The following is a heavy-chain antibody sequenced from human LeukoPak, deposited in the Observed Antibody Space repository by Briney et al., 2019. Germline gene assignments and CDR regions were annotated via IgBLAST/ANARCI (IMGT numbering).Heavy chain of an antibody. V-gene: IGHV4-59*01. J-gene: IGHJ4*02. CDR3: ARTYCSGGTCYDLFDY. CDR2: IYHTGST. CDR1: GGSISSYC. Sequence: PSETLSLTCTVSGGSISSYCWSWIRQPPGKGLEWIAYIYHTGSTNYNPSLRSRATISLDTSKSQFSLKLSSVTAADTAVYYCARTYCSGGTCYDLFDYWGQGTLVTVSS. D-gene: IGHD2-15*01.